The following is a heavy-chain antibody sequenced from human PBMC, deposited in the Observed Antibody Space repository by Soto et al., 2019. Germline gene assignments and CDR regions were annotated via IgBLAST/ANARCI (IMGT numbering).Heavy chain of an antibody. CDR2: ISGSGGST. CDR3: AKVRYSGSSGFYYYYGMDV. CDR1: GFTFSSYA. Sequence: GGSLRLSCAASGFTFSSYAMSWVRQAPGKGLEWVSAISGSGGSTYYADSVKGRFTISRDNSKNTLYLQMNSLRAEDTAVYYCAKVRYSGSSGFYYYYGMDVWGQGTTVTVSS. V-gene: IGHV3-23*01. J-gene: IGHJ6*02. D-gene: IGHD1-26*01.